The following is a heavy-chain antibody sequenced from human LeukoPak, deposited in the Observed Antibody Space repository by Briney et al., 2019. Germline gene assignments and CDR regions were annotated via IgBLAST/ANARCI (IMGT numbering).Heavy chain of an antibody. D-gene: IGHD3-22*01. CDR1: GGSISSYY. V-gene: IGHV4-59*01. J-gene: IGHJ4*02. CDR2: IYNSGRT. CDR3: ARTQDYYDSTEYFDY. Sequence: SETLSLTCTVSGGSISSYYWSWIRQPPGKGLEWRGYIYNSGRTNYNPSLKSRVTISVDTSKTQFSLKLSSVTAADTAVYYCARTQDYYDSTEYFDYWGQGTLVTVSS.